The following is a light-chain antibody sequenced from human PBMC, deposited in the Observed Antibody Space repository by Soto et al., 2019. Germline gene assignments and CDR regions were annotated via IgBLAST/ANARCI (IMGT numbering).Light chain of an antibody. CDR1: QSLGNNY. CDR2: GAT. Sequence: ELTQSPGSLSLSPGQTATLSCRASQSLGNNYLAWVQQRPGQAPRLLIYGATHWASGISERFGGSGSGSEFTLTISGLEPEDSAVYYCQYYGDSPTFGQVTKVEI. CDR3: QYYGDSPT. V-gene: IGKV3-20*01. J-gene: IGKJ1*01.